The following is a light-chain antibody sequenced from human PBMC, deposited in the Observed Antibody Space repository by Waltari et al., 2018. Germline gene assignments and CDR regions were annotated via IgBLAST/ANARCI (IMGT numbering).Light chain of an antibody. Sequence: DVVMSQSPLSLHVTLGQPASISCRSSQSLVHSDGFTYLNWFQQRPGQSPRRLIYKVSRRDCGVPDRFSGSGSGTDFPLKISMVEAEDVGVYYCMQATNWPLTFGQGTKVEIK. CDR3: MQATNWPLT. V-gene: IGKV2-30*02. CDR2: KVS. CDR1: QSLVHSDGFTY. J-gene: IGKJ1*01.